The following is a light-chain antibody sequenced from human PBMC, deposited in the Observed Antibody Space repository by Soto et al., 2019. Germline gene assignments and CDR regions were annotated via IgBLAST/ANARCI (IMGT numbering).Light chain of an antibody. CDR3: QKYGSSQIN. Sequence: EIVLTQAPGTLSLSPGERSTLACSASQSVSSSYLAWYQQKPGQAHRILIYGAYSRATGIKDRFSGSGSGTDFTITISRMEHEDFAVYYCQKYGSSQINFGKGTRLAIK. CDR2: GAY. CDR1: QSVSSSY. J-gene: IGKJ5*01. V-gene: IGKV3-20*01.